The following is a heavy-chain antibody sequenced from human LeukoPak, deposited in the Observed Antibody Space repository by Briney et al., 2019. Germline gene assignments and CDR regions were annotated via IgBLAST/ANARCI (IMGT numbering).Heavy chain of an antibody. CDR3: ARDWLRAVAGHFDY. CDR2: ISYDGSNK. Sequence: GGSLRLSCAASGFTFSSYAMHWVRQAPGKGPEWVAVISYDGSNKYYADSVKGRFTISRDNSKNTLYLQMNSLRAEDTAVYYCARDWLRAVAGHFDYWGQGTLVTVSS. CDR1: GFTFSSYA. V-gene: IGHV3-30-3*01. D-gene: IGHD6-19*01. J-gene: IGHJ4*02.